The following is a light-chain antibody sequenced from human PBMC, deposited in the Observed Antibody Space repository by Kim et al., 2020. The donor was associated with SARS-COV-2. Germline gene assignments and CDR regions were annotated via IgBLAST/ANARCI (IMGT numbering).Light chain of an antibody. CDR2: GAA. V-gene: IGKV3-15*01. CDR3: QQYNFWPT. J-gene: IGKJ2*01. Sequence: EIVMTQSPATLSVSPGERATLSCRASQSVSSNLAWYQQKPGQAPRLLIYGAATRATNIPARFSGSGSGTEFTLTISSLQSEDFTVYYCQQYNFWPTFGQGTKLEI. CDR1: QSVSSN.